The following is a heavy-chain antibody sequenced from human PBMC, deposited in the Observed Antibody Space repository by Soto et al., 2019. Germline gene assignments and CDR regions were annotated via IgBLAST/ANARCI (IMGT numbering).Heavy chain of an antibody. CDR1: GYTFTNYL. CDR3: ARKYYYGAGTLDY. J-gene: IGHJ4*02. Sequence: GEPLQISCMGSGYTFTNYLIGWVRQMPVKGLEWMGIIYPGDSETRYSPSFQGQVTMSADKSISTAYLQWSSLKASDSAMYYCARKYYYGAGTLDYWGQGTLVTVCS. V-gene: IGHV5-51*01. D-gene: IGHD3-10*01. CDR2: IYPGDSET.